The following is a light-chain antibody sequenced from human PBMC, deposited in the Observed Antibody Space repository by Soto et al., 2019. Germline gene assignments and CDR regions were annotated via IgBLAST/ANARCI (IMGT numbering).Light chain of an antibody. V-gene: IGLV1-44*01. J-gene: IGLJ1*01. CDR2: YDN. CDR3: AAWDDSLNGRV. CDR1: NSNIGSNT. Sequence: QSVLTQPPSASETPGQRVTISCSGSNSNIGSNTVNWYQQLPRTAPKLLIYYDNLRPSGVPDRISGSKSGTSASLAISGLQSDDEADYYCAAWDDSLNGRVFGTETKGTVL.